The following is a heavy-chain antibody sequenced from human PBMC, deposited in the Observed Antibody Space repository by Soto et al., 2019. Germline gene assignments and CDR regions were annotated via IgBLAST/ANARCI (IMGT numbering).Heavy chain of an antibody. D-gene: IGHD3-3*01. Sequence: PSETLSLTCTVSGGSISSYYWSWIRQPPGKGLEWIGYIYHSGSTNYNPSLKSRVTMSRDTSKNQFSLKLSSVTAADTAVYYCARTTGFWSGYRYYYYGMDVWGQGTTVTVSS. V-gene: IGHV4-59*01. CDR3: ARTTGFWSGYRYYYYGMDV. CDR1: GGSISSYY. CDR2: IYHSGST. J-gene: IGHJ6*02.